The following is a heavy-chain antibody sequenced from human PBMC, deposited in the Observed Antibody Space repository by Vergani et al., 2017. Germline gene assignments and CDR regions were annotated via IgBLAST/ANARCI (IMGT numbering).Heavy chain of an antibody. CDR2: IIPIFGTA. D-gene: IGHD2-15*01. Sequence: QVQLVQSGAEVKKPGSSVKVSCKASGGTFSSYAISWVRQAPGQGLEWMGGIIPIFGTANYAQKFQGRVTITADESTSTAYMELSSLRSEDTAVYYCASLFLGYCSGGSCYSYWFDPWGQGTLVTVSS. V-gene: IGHV1-69*01. CDR3: ASLFLGYCSGGSCYSYWFDP. CDR1: GGTFSSYA. J-gene: IGHJ5*02.